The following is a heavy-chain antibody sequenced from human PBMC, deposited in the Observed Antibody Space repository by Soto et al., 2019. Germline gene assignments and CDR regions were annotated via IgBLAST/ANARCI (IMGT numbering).Heavy chain of an antibody. CDR2: IYPGDSDT. CDR1: GYSFTSYW. Sequence: PGESLTISCKGSGYSFTSYWIGWVRQMPGKGLEWMGIIYPGDSDTRYSPSFQGQVTISADKSISTAYLQWSSLKASDTSMYYCAIQLWSLQYGMDVWCQGTTVTVSS. J-gene: IGHJ6*02. D-gene: IGHD5-18*01. CDR3: AIQLWSLQYGMDV. V-gene: IGHV5-51*01.